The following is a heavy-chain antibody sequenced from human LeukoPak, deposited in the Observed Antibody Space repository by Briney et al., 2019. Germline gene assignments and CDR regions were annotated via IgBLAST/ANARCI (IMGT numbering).Heavy chain of an antibody. CDR3: ARAPGRDSSGYQPPVWGNWFDP. Sequence: ASVKVSCKASGYTFTSYYMHWVRQAPGQGLEWMGIINPSGGSTSYAQKFQGRVTVTRDTSTSTVYMELSSLRSEDTAVYYCARAPGRDSSGYQPPVWGNWFDPWGRGTLVTVSS. V-gene: IGHV1-46*01. J-gene: IGHJ5*02. CDR2: INPSGGST. D-gene: IGHD3-22*01. CDR1: GYTFTSYY.